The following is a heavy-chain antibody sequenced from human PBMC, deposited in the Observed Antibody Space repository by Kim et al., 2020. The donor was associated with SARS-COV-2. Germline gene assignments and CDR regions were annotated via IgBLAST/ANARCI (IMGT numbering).Heavy chain of an antibody. CDR3: ARDSGGLGTIFGVVTRLYYFDY. CDR1: GFTFSSYW. CDR2: IKQDGSEK. V-gene: IGHV3-7*01. J-gene: IGHJ4*02. Sequence: GGSLRLSCAASGFTFSSYWMSWVRQAPGKGLEWVANIKQDGSEKYYVDSVKGRFTISRDNAKNSLYLQMNSLRAEDTAVYYCARDSGGLGTIFGVVTRLYYFDYWGQGTLVTVSS. D-gene: IGHD3-3*01.